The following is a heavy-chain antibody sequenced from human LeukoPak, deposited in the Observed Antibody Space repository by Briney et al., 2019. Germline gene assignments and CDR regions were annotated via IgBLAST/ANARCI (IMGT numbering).Heavy chain of an antibody. J-gene: IGHJ6*02. CDR1: GFTFSSYA. CDR3: AKEFTEPYCSSTSCYAAGYYYYGMDV. D-gene: IGHD2-2*01. CDR2: ISGSGGST. V-gene: IGHV3-23*01. Sequence: GGSLRLSCAASGFTFSSYAMSWVRQAPGKGLEWVSAISGSGGSTYYADSVKGRCTISRDNSKNTLYLQMNSLRAEDTAVYYCAKEFTEPYCSSTSCYAAGYYYYGMDVWGQGTTVTVSS.